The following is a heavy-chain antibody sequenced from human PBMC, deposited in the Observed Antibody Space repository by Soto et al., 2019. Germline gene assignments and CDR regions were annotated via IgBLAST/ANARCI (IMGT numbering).Heavy chain of an antibody. D-gene: IGHD3-9*01. CDR2: IYWDDSK. J-gene: IGHJ4*02. Sequence: QITLKESGPTLVRPTQTLTLTCAFSGFSLSTSGVGVGWIRQPPGKALEWLAVIYWDDSKHYSPSLRSRLTTTKDTSKTQLVLTMTNMHPMDTGTYYCTHKGPEDWPLDYWGPGTLVTVSS. CDR3: THKGPEDWPLDY. CDR1: GFSLSTSGVG. V-gene: IGHV2-5*02.